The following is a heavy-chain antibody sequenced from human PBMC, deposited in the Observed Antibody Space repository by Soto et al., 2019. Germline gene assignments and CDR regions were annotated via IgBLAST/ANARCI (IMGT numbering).Heavy chain of an antibody. V-gene: IGHV1-69*13. CDR1: GGTFSSYA. CDR3: ARTKQLVGGWFDP. CDR2: IIPIFGTA. D-gene: IGHD6-6*01. J-gene: IGHJ5*02. Sequence: ASVKVSCKASGGTFSSYAISWVRQAPGQGLEWMGGIIPIFGTANYAQKFQGRVTITADESTSTAYMELSSLRSEDTAVYYCARTKQLVGGWFDPWGQGTLVTVSS.